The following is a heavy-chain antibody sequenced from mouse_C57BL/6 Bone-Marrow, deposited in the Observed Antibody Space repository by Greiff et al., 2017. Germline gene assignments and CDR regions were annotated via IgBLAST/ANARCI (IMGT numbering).Heavy chain of an antibody. CDR1: GFSLPSYG. V-gene: IGHV2-9*01. CDR2: IWGGGST. J-gene: IGHJ4*01. D-gene: IGHD1-1*01. CDR3: AKGDYYGGVDD. Sequence: QVQLKESGPGLVAPSQSLSITCTVSGFSLPSYGVDWVRQPPGTGLEWLGVIWGGGSTNYNSALMSRLSISKDNSKSQVFLKMNSLQTEDTAMYYCAKGDYYGGVDDWGQGTSVTVSS.